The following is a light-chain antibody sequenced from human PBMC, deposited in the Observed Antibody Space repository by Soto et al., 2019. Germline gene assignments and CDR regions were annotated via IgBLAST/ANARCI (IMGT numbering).Light chain of an antibody. Sequence: DIQMTQSPSSLSASVGDSVTITCRASQSISSYLNWYQQKPGKAPKLLIYAASRLQSGVPSRFSGSGSGTDFTLTISSLQPEDFATYYCQQSYSTPNTFGPGTKVDIK. CDR1: QSISSY. J-gene: IGKJ3*01. CDR3: QQSYSTPNT. V-gene: IGKV1-39*01. CDR2: AAS.